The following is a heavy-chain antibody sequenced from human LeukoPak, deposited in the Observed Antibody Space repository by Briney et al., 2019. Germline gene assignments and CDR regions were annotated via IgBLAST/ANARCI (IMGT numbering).Heavy chain of an antibody. V-gene: IGHV3-7*01. CDR1: GFTFSSYG. J-gene: IGHJ3*02. CDR3: ARVYGSGPFDAFDI. Sequence: GGSLRLSCAASGFTFSSYGMSWVRLAPGKGLEWVANIKEDGSEKYYVDSVKGRFTISRDNAKNSLYLQMNSLRAEDSAVYYCARVYGSGPFDAFDIWGQGTMVTVSS. D-gene: IGHD6-19*01. CDR2: IKEDGSEK.